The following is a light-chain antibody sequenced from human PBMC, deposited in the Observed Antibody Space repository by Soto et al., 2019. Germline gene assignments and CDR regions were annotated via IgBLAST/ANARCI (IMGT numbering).Light chain of an antibody. CDR2: DAS. Sequence: EIVLTQSPGTLSLSPGERATLSRRASQSVSSNYLAWYQQRPGQAPRLLIYDASSRATGVPDRFSGSGSGTDFTLTISRLEPEDFAVYYCHQYGGSPGTLGQGTKVDIK. CDR3: HQYGGSPGT. CDR1: QSVSSNY. V-gene: IGKV3-20*01. J-gene: IGKJ1*01.